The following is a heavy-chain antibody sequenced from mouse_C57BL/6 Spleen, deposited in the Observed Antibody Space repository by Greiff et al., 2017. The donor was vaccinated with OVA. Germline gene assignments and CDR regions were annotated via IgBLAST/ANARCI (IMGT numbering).Heavy chain of an antibody. V-gene: IGHV14-2*01. CDR1: GFNIKDYY. J-gene: IGHJ4*01. CDR2: IDPEDGET. CDR3: SSRNSVGYAMDY. Sequence: VQLQQSGAELVKPGASVKFSCTASGFNIKDYYMHWVKQRTEQGLEWIGRIDPEDGETKYAPKFQGKATITADTSSNTAYLQLISLTSEDTAVFYCSSRNSVGYAMDYWGQGTSVTVSS.